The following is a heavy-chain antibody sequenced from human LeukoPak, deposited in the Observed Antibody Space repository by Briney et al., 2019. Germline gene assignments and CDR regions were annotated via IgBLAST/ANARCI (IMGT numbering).Heavy chain of an antibody. CDR2: IDHSENT. Sequence: PSETLSLTCAVYGGSFSVFFWSWIGQPPGKDLKWIREIDHSENTNYNPSLRSRVSISVDTSKNQFSLKVNSLTAADTAAYHCARKGPLRDSIPFMDVWGEGTTVTVSS. CDR1: GGSFSVFF. V-gene: IGHV4-34*01. J-gene: IGHJ6*03. CDR3: ARKGPLRDSIPFMDV. D-gene: IGHD4-17*01.